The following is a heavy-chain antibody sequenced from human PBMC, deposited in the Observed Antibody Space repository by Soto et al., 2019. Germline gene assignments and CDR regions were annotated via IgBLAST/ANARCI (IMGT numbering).Heavy chain of an antibody. CDR2: IYHSGST. V-gene: IGHV4-30-2*01. Sequence: SETLSLTCAVSGESISRGAYYWSWIRQPPGKGLEWIGYIYHSGSTYYNPSLKSRVTISVDTSKNQFSLKLSSVTAADTAVYYCARQVGGWAPWYFDYWGQGTLVTVSS. D-gene: IGHD6-19*01. CDR3: ARQVGGWAPWYFDY. CDR1: GESISRGAYY. J-gene: IGHJ4*02.